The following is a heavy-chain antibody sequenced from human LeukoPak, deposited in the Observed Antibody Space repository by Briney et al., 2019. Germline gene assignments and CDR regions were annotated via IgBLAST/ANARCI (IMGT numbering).Heavy chain of an antibody. CDR2: INWNGGST. CDR1: GFTFDDYG. CDR3: ARRDIVVVPASILGAFDI. Sequence: LAGGSLRLSCAASGFTFDDYGMSWVRQAPGKGLEWVSGINWNGGSTGYADSVKGRFTISRDNAKNSLYLQMNSLRAEDTALYYCARRDIVVVPASILGAFDIWGQGTMVTVSS. J-gene: IGHJ3*02. V-gene: IGHV3-20*04. D-gene: IGHD2-2*02.